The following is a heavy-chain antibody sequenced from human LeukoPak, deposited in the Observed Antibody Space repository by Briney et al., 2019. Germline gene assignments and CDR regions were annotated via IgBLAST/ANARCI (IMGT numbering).Heavy chain of an antibody. J-gene: IGHJ4*02. CDR2: ISSSSSTI. D-gene: IGHD3-3*01. V-gene: IGHV3-48*01. CDR3: ARDAVTIFRGVIMEPFFDY. CDR1: GFTFSSYS. Sequence: PGGSLRLSCAASGFTFSSYSMNWVRQAPGKGLEWVSYISSSSSTIYYADSVKGRFTISRDNAKNSLYLQMNSLRAEDTAVYYCARDAVTIFRGVIMEPFFDYWGQGTLVTVSS.